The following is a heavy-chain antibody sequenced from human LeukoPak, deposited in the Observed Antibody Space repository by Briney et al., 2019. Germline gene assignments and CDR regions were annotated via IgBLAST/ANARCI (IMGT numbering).Heavy chain of an antibody. D-gene: IGHD3-22*01. CDR2: ISSSSSYI. CDR3: ARGDSSGYYPYYFDY. CDR1: GFTFSSYS. J-gene: IGHJ4*02. Sequence: GGSLRLFCAASGFTFSSYSMNWVRQAPGNGLEWVSSISSSSSYIYYADSVKGRFTISRDNAKNSLYQQMNTLRAEDTAVYYCARGDSSGYYPYYFDYWGQGTLVTVSS. V-gene: IGHV3-21*01.